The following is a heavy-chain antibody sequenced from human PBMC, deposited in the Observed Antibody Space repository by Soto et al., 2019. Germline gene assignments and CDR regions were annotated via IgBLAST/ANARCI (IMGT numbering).Heavy chain of an antibody. J-gene: IGHJ6*02. CDR2: IVVGSGNT. CDR3: AATDGTLVYYYYGMDV. D-gene: IGHD1-26*01. Sequence: GASVKVSCKASGFTFTSSAVQWVRQARGQRLEWIGWIVVGSGNTNYAQKFQERVTITRDMSTSTAYMELSSLRSEDTAVYYCAATDGTLVYYYYGMDVWGQGTTVTVS. CDR1: GFTFTSSA. V-gene: IGHV1-58*01.